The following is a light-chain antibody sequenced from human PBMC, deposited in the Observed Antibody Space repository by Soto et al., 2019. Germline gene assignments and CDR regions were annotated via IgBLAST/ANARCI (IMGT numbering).Light chain of an antibody. V-gene: IGLV2-14*03. J-gene: IGLJ1*01. CDR2: NVS. CDR1: SSDVGGYKS. CDR3: SSYTSTSTYV. Sequence: QSALTQPASVSGSPGQSITISCTGTSSDVGGYKSASWYQQHPGKAPKLLIYNVSNRPSGISDRFSGSWSGDTASLTISGLQAEDEADYYCSSYTSTSTYVFGTGTKVTV.